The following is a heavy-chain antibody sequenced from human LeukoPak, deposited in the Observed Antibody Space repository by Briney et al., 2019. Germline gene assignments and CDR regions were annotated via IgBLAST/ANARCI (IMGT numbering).Heavy chain of an antibody. CDR2: IYYSGST. Sequence: IPSETLSLTCTVSGGSISSYYWSWIRQPPGKGLEWIGYIYYSGSTNYNPSLKSRVTISVDTSKNQFSLKLSSVTATDTAVYYCARLGDYYYGMDVWGQGTTVTVSS. J-gene: IGHJ6*02. V-gene: IGHV4-59*08. CDR3: ARLGDYYYGMDV. D-gene: IGHD3-16*01. CDR1: GGSISSYY.